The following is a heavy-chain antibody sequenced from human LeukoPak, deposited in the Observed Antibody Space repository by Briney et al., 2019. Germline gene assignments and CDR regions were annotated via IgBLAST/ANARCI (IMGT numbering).Heavy chain of an antibody. J-gene: IGHJ6*02. D-gene: IGHD3-3*01. V-gene: IGHV3-23*01. Sequence: TGGSLRLSCAASGFTFSSYAMSWVRQAPGKGLEWVSAISGSGGSTYYADSVKGRFTISRDNSKNTLYLQMNSLRAEDTAVYYCAKSIFAIFEVVTLGMDVWGQGTTVTVSS. CDR1: GFTFSSYA. CDR3: AKSIFAIFEVVTLGMDV. CDR2: ISGSGGST.